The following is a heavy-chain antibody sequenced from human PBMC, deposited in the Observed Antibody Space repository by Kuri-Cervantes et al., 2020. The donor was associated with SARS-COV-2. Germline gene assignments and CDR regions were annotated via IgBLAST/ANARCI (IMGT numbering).Heavy chain of an antibody. Sequence: LSLTCAASGFTFNTYAMHWVRQAPGKGLEWVAVISYDGSNKYYADSVKGRFTISRDNSKNTLYLQMNSLRAEDTAVYYCARGDGQLWEYYYGMDVWGQGTTVTVSS. CDR2: ISYDGSNK. CDR3: ARGDGQLWEYYYGMDV. V-gene: IGHV3-30-3*01. D-gene: IGHD5-18*01. CDR1: GFTFNTYA. J-gene: IGHJ6*02.